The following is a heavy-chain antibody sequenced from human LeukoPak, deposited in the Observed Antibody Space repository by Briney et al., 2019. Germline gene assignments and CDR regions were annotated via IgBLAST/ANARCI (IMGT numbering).Heavy chain of an antibody. J-gene: IGHJ3*02. D-gene: IGHD3-22*01. CDR3: ASRKYYYDSSGYSSLGFDI. CDR1: GGTFSSYA. CDR2: IIPIFGTA. V-gene: IGHV1-69*13. Sequence: ASVKVSCKASGGTFSSYAISWVRQAPGQGLEWMGGIIPIFGTANYAQKFQGRVTITADESTSTAYMELSSLRSEDTAVYYCASRKYYYDSSGYSSLGFDIWGQGTMVAVSS.